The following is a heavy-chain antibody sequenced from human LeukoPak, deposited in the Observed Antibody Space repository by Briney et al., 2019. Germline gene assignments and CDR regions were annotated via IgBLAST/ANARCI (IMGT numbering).Heavy chain of an antibody. CDR2: ISSSSAST. D-gene: IGHD6-13*01. CDR1: GFTFSSYS. J-gene: IGHJ4*02. V-gene: IGHV3-23*01. Sequence: PGGSLRLSCVASGFTFSSYSMTWVRQAPGKGLEWISSISSSSASTYYADSVKGRFTISRDNSKNTLYLQMNSLRAEDTAVHFCAKELAAPGKPLDYWGQGTLVTVSS. CDR3: AKELAAPGKPLDY.